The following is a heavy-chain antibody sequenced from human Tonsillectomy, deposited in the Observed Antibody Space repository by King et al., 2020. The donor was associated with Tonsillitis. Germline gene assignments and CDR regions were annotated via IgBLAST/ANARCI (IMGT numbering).Heavy chain of an antibody. CDR1: GFTFTNYG. CDR3: ARDLDEAYYDLLGPFDY. CDR2: ISYGGSNK. Sequence: VQLVESGGGVVQPGRSLRLSCEASGFTFTNYGMHWVRQAPGKGLEWVAFISYGGSNKYYADSVKGRFTVSRDNSMNTLYLQMNSLRAEDTAGYYCARDLDEAYYDLLGPFDYWGQGTLVTVSS. V-gene: IGHV3-33*05. D-gene: IGHD3-9*01. J-gene: IGHJ4*02.